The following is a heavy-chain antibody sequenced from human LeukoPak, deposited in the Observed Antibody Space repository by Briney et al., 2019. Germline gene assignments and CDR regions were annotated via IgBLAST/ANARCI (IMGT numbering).Heavy chain of an antibody. D-gene: IGHD5-12*01. J-gene: IGHJ6*02. CDR2: IKQDGSEK. CDR3: ARGGYRHGMDV. Sequence: GGSLRLSCAASEFTLNNYWMNWVRQAPGKGLGWVANIKQDGSEKYYVDSVKGRFSISRDNAKNSLYLQMNSLRAEDTAVYYCARGGYRHGMDVWGQGTTVTVSS. V-gene: IGHV3-7*01. CDR1: EFTLNNYW.